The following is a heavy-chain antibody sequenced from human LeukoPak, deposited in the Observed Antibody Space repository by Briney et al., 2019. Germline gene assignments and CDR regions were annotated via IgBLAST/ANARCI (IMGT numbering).Heavy chain of an antibody. V-gene: IGHV4-34*01. CDR3: ARARGAEAVDS. CDR1: GGSFSGYY. D-gene: IGHD6-19*01. J-gene: IGHJ4*02. Sequence: RTSETLSLTCAVYGGSFSGYYWTWIRQSPGKGLEWIGEINHSGNTNYNPSLKSRVTLSVDTSKNQFSLKLTSVTAADMAVYYCARARGAEAVDSWGQGTLVTVSS. CDR2: INHSGNT.